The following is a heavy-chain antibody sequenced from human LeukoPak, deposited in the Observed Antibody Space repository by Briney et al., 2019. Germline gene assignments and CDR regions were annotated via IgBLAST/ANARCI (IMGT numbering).Heavy chain of an antibody. CDR1: GLTFRNYG. D-gene: IGHD1-26*01. V-gene: IGHV3-33*01. CDR2: IRYDGSNK. CDR3: ATDRNSGKYYDY. Sequence: GKSLRLSCAASGLTFRNYGMHWVRQAPGKGLEWVAVIRYDGSNKYYADSVKGRFTTSRDNSKDTLYLQMNSLRAEDTAVYYCATDRNSGKYYDYWGQGTLVTVSS. J-gene: IGHJ4*02.